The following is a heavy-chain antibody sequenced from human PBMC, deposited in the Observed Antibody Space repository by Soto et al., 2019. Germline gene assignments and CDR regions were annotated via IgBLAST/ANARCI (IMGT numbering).Heavy chain of an antibody. CDR3: ARDITIFGDNWFDP. D-gene: IGHD3-3*01. CDR1: GFTFSSYW. V-gene: IGHV3-7*01. CDR2: IKQDGSEK. J-gene: IGHJ5*02. Sequence: GGSLRLSCAASGFTFSSYWMSWVRQAPGKGLEWVANIKQDGSEKYYVDSVKGRFAISRDNAKNSLYLQMNSLRAEDTAVYYCARDITIFGDNWFDPWGQGTLVTVS.